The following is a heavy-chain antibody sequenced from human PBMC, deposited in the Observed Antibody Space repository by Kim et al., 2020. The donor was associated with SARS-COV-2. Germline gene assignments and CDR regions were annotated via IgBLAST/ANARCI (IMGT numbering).Heavy chain of an antibody. CDR3: ARDTGYCGYDRTFDY. V-gene: IGHV1-18*01. D-gene: IGHD5-12*01. J-gene: IGHJ4*02. CDR1: GYTFTSYG. Sequence: ASVKVSCKASGYTFTSYGISWVRQAPGQGLEWMGWISAYNGNTNYAQKLQGRVTMTTDTSTSTAYMELRSLRSDDTAVYYCARDTGYCGYDRTFDYWGQGTLVTVSS. CDR2: ISAYNGNT.